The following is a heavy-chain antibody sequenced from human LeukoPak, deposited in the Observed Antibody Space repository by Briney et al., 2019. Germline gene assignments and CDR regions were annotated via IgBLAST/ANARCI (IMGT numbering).Heavy chain of an antibody. J-gene: IGHJ4*02. Sequence: TGGSLRLSCAASGFTFSNAWMSWVRQAPGKGLEWVGRIKSKTDGGTTDYAAPVKGRFTISRDDSKNTLYLQMNSLKTEDTAVYYCTTDYGDYSPLGYWGQGTLVTVSS. CDR2: IKSKTDGGTT. V-gene: IGHV3-15*01. CDR1: GFTFSNAW. CDR3: TTDYGDYSPLGY. D-gene: IGHD4-17*01.